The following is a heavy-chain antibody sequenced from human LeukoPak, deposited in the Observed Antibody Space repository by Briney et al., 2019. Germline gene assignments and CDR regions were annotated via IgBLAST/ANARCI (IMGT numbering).Heavy chain of an antibody. J-gene: IGHJ4*02. CDR3: ARGGLQLWSKVPDY. D-gene: IGHD5-18*01. CDR1: GGSFSGYY. Sequence: SETLSLTCAVYGGSFSGYYWSSIRQPPGKGLEWIGEINHSGSTNYNPSLKSRVTISVDTSKNQFSLKLSSVTAADTAVYYCARGGLQLWSKVPDYWGQGALVTVSS. CDR2: INHSGST. V-gene: IGHV4-34*01.